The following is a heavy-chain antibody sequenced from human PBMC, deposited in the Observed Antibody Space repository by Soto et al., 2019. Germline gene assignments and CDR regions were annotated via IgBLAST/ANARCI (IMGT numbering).Heavy chain of an antibody. Sequence: PSETLSLTCAVYGGSFSGYYWSWIRQPPGKGLEWIGEINHSGSTNYNPSLKSRVTISVDTSKNQFSLKLSSVTAADTAVYYCARGAHPRYYDFWSGYYLGWFDPWGQGALVTVSS. CDR3: ARGAHPRYYDFWSGYYLGWFDP. V-gene: IGHV4-34*01. J-gene: IGHJ5*02. CDR2: INHSGST. CDR1: GGSFSGYY. D-gene: IGHD3-3*01.